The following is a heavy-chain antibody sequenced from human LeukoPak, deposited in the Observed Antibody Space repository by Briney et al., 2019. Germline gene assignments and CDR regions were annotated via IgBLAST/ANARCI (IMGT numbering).Heavy chain of an antibody. Sequence: GGSLTLSCAASGCTFDHYAMHWLRQAPGKGLEGVGVITWNIGSIGYADSVKGRFTISRDNAKNSLYLQMNSLRAEDTALYYCAKELGRYCSGGSCYGSDCWGQGTLVTVSS. CDR2: ITWNIGSI. CDR1: GCTFDHYA. J-gene: IGHJ4*02. CDR3: AKELGRYCSGGSCYGSDC. V-gene: IGHV3-9*01. D-gene: IGHD2-15*01.